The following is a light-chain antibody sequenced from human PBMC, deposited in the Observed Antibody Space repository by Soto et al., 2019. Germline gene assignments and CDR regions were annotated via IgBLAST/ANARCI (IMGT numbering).Light chain of an antibody. CDR1: QSVSSY. CDR2: GAS. J-gene: IGKJ5*01. V-gene: IGKV3-20*01. Sequence: EIVLTQSPATLSLSPGERATLSCRASQSVSSYLAWYQQKPGQAPRLLIYGASSRATGIPDRFSGTGSETDFTLTISRLEPEDFALYYCQQYDNSPITFGQGTRLEIK. CDR3: QQYDNSPIT.